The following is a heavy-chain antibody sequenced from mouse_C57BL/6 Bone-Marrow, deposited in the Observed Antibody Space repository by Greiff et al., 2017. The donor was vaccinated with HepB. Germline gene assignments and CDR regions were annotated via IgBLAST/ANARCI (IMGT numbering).Heavy chain of an antibody. V-gene: IGHV1-64*01. Sequence: QVQLKQPGAELVKPGASVKLSCKASGYTFTSYWMHWVKQRPGQGLEWIGMIHPNSGSTNYNEKFKSKATLTVDKSSSTAYMQLSSLTSEDSAVYYCARWIYYEYLFADWGQGTLVTVSA. CDR2: IHPNSGST. CDR1: GYTFTSYW. J-gene: IGHJ3*01. CDR3: ARWIYYEYLFAD. D-gene: IGHD2-4*01.